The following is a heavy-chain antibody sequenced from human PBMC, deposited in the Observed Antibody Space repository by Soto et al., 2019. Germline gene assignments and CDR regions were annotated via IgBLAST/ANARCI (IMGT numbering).Heavy chain of an antibody. J-gene: IGHJ4*02. V-gene: IGHV3-74*01. CDR3: ARDSSWTGYSAQFDY. CDR1: GFTFSSHW. CDR2: INSDGRST. D-gene: IGHD3-9*01. Sequence: EVQLVESGGGLVQPGGSLRLSCAASGFTFSSHWMHWVRHAPGKGLVWVSRINSDGRSTTNADSVKVRFTISRDNARNTLYLQMNSLRAEDTAVYYCARDSSWTGYSAQFDYWGQGTLVTVSS.